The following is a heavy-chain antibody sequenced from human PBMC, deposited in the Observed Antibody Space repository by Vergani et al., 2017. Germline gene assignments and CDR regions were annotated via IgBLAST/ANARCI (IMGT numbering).Heavy chain of an antibody. V-gene: IGHV4-61*01. CDR1: GGSISSSSYY. CDR3: ARVKRRGGYGYYFDY. CDR2: IYYSGST. D-gene: IGHD1-26*01. Sequence: QLQLQESGPGLVKPSETLSLTCTVSGGSISSSSYYWSWIRQPPGKGLEWIGYIYYSGSTNYNPSLKSRVTISVDTSKNQFSLKLSSVTAADTAVYYCARVKRRGGYGYYFDYWGQGTLVTVSS. J-gene: IGHJ4*02.